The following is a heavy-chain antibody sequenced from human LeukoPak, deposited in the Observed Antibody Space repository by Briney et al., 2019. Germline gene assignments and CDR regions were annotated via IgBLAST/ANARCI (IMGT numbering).Heavy chain of an antibody. V-gene: IGHV1-18*01. D-gene: IGHD3-16*02. CDR3: ASQRIMITFGGVIALNAFDI. Sequence: ASVKVSCKASGYTFTSYGISWVRQAPGQGLEWMGWISAYNGNTNYAQKLQGRVTMTTDTSTSTAYMELRSLRSDDTAVYYCASQRIMITFGGVIALNAFDIWGQGTMVTVSS. CDR1: GYTFTSYG. CDR2: ISAYNGNT. J-gene: IGHJ3*02.